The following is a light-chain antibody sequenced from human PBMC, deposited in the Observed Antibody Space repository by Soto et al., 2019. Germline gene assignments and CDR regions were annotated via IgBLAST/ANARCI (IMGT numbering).Light chain of an antibody. Sequence: EIVLTQSPGTLSLSPGERATLSCRASQSVSSSYLAWYQQTPGQAPRPLIYDASNRATGIPARFSGSGSGTDFTLTISSLEPEDFAVYYCHQRSNWPPGTFGQGTKVDTK. V-gene: IGKV3D-20*02. CDR1: QSVSSSY. J-gene: IGKJ1*01. CDR3: HQRSNWPPGT. CDR2: DAS.